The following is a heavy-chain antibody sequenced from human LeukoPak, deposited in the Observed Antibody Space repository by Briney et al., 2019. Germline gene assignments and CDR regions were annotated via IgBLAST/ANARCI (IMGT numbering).Heavy chain of an antibody. V-gene: IGHV5-51*01. J-gene: IGHJ4*02. CDR1: GYSFTSYW. CDR3: AGRPGKYQPLPFDY. CDR2: IYPGDSDT. Sequence: GESLKISCQGSGYSFTSYWIGWVRQMPGKGLEWVGIIYPGDSDTKYSPSFQGQVTISADKSISTAYLQWSSLKASDTAMYYCAGRPGKYQPLPFDYWGQGTLVTVSS. D-gene: IGHD2-2*01.